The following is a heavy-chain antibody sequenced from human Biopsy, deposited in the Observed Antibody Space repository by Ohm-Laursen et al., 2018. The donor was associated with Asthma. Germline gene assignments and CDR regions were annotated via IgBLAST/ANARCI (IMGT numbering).Heavy chain of an antibody. J-gene: IGHJ6*02. CDR1: GLTFSSYG. Sequence: SLRLSCAASGLTFSSYGMYWVRQAPGKGLEWVAVISYDGSNKYYADSVKGRFTISRDNSKNTLYLQMNSLRAEDTAVYYCAKDTEGRYDFWSGLSYNYYGMDVWGQGTTVNVSS. CDR3: AKDTEGRYDFWSGLSYNYYGMDV. V-gene: IGHV3-30*18. CDR2: ISYDGSNK. D-gene: IGHD3-3*01.